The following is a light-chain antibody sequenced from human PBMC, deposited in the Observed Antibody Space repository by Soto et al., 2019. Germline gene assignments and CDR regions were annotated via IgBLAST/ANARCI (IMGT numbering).Light chain of an antibody. J-gene: IGKJ4*01. CDR1: QSVRTY. V-gene: IGKV3-11*01. CDR3: QQRSSWPLT. Sequence: EIVLTQSPATLSLSPWERAPLSCRASQSVRTYLAWYQQKPGQAPRLLIHDVSDRATGIPARFSGSGSGTDFTLTISSLEPEDFAVYYCQQRSSWPLTFGGGTKVDIK. CDR2: DVS.